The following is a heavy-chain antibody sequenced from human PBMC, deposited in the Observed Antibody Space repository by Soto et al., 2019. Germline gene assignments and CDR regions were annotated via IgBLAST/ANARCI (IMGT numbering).Heavy chain of an antibody. CDR2: IDNAGTDS. V-gene: IGHV3-74*01. CDR3: ARGWFGPDV. D-gene: IGHD3-10*01. J-gene: IGHJ6*04. CDR1: GFTLSGRS. Sequence: PGGSLRLSCAASGFTLSGRSMHWVRQAPGKGLVWVSGIDNAGTDSTYADSVKGRFTSSRDNAKNMLYLQMNSRRVEDTAVYYCARGWFGPDVWGKGTTVTVSS.